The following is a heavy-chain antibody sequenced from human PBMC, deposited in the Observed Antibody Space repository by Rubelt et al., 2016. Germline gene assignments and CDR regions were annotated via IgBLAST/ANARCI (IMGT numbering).Heavy chain of an antibody. J-gene: IGHJ3*02. CDR2: ISADKGKT. CDR3: ARDVIVVVPAAPDAFDI. D-gene: IGHD2-2*01. Sequence: QVQLVQSGAEVKKPGASVKVSCKASGYTFTSYGISWVRQAPGQGLEWMGWISADKGKTNYAQKVKGRVTLTTVTSTSTAYMELSSLRSEDTAVYYCARDVIVVVPAAPDAFDIWGQGTMVTVSS. CDR1: GYTFTSYG. V-gene: IGHV1-18*01.